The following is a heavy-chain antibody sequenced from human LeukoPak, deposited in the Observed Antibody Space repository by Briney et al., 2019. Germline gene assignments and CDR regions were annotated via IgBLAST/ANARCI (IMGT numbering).Heavy chain of an antibody. CDR3: ARARMRRPVDH. CDR1: GFTFSSYW. Sequence: GGSLRLSCAASGFTFSSYWMSWVRQAPGKGLEWVANIKQDGSEKYYVDSVKGRFTISRDNAMNSLYLQMNSLRAEDTAVYYCARARMRRPVDHWGQGTLVTVSS. CDR2: IKQDGSEK. J-gene: IGHJ4*02. V-gene: IGHV3-7*01. D-gene: IGHD2-15*01.